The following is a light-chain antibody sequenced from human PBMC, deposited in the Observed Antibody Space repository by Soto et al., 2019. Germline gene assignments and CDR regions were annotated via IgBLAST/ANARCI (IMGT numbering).Light chain of an antibody. CDR1: QSVSNSY. CDR3: QQYNNWRT. CDR2: GAS. Sequence: EIVLAQSPGTLSLSPWERATLSCRASQSVSNSYLAWYQQKPGQAPRLLIYGASTRATGIPARFSGSGSGTEFTLTISSLQSEDFAVYYCQQYNNWRTFGQGTKVDIK. V-gene: IGKV3-15*01. J-gene: IGKJ1*01.